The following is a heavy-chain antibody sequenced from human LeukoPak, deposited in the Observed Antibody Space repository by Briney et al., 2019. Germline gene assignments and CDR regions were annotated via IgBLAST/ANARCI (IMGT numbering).Heavy chain of an antibody. V-gene: IGHV1-69*13. D-gene: IGHD1-26*01. Sequence: GASVKVSCKASGGTFSSYAISWVRQAPGQGLEWMGGIIPIFGTANYAQKFQGRVTITADESTSTAYMELSSLRSEDTAVYYCARGAYRWDHAFDYWGQGTLVTVSS. CDR1: GGTFSSYA. CDR3: ARGAYRWDHAFDY. CDR2: IIPIFGTA. J-gene: IGHJ4*02.